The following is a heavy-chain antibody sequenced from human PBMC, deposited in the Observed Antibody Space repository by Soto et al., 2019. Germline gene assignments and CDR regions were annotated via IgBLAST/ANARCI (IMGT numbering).Heavy chain of an antibody. D-gene: IGHD6-6*01. V-gene: IGHV4-4*02. Sequence: QVLLQEPGPGLVKPSGTLALTCTVSGGSVTTSKWWSWVRQRPGKGLEWIGEVYHSGTTNYNPSLESRVNISVDKSKNQFSLKLTSVTAADTAVYFCARSRITVAARPDALDVWGQGTLVTVSS. J-gene: IGHJ3*01. CDR1: GGSVTTSKW. CDR2: VYHSGTT. CDR3: ARSRITVAARPDALDV.